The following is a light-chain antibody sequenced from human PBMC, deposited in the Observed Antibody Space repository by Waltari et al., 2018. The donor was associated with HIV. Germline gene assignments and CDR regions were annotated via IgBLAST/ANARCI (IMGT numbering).Light chain of an antibody. CDR3: AVWNDSLSGYV. CDR1: SSNIGRNY. V-gene: IGLV1-47*01. CDR2: RNK. Sequence: QSVLTQPPSASGTPGQRVTISCSGSSSNIGRNYVYWYQQLPGSAPNLLIYRNKQRPSGVPDRFSGSKSGTSASLAISGLRSEDEADYYGAVWNDSLSGYVFGTGTKVTV. J-gene: IGLJ1*01.